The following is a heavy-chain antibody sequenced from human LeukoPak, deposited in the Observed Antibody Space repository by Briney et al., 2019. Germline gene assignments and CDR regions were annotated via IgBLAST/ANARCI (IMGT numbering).Heavy chain of an antibody. Sequence: ASVKASCKASGYTFTSYDFNWVRQATGQRPEWMGWMSPNSGDTGYAQKFQDRVTMTRNTSISTAYMKLSSLRSDDTAVYYCARGPPNWGYDYWGPGTLVTVSS. D-gene: IGHD7-27*01. CDR3: ARGPPNWGYDY. V-gene: IGHV1-8*01. CDR2: MSPNSGDT. CDR1: GYTFTSYD. J-gene: IGHJ4*02.